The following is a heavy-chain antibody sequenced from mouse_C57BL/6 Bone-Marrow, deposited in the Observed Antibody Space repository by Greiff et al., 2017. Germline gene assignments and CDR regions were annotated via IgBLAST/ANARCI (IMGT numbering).Heavy chain of an antibody. CDR2: ISNGGGST. CDR3: ASHQAWCAY. Sequence: EVQRVESGGGLVQPGGSLKLSCAASGFTFSDYYMYWVRQTPETRLEWVAYISNGGGSTYYPDTVKGRFTISRDNAKNTLYLQMSRLKSEDTAMYYCASHQAWCAYWGQGTLVTVSA. CDR1: GFTFSDYY. J-gene: IGHJ3*01. V-gene: IGHV5-12*01.